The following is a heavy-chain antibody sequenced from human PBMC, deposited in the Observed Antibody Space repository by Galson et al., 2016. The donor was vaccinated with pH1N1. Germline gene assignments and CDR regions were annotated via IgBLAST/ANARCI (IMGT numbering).Heavy chain of an antibody. CDR1: GYTFTRYG. CDR3: ARDSRGGNWKYGMDV. J-gene: IGHJ6*02. V-gene: IGHV1-18*01. Sequence: SVKVSCKASGYTFTRYGITWVRQAPGQGLEWMGWISAYNGNTMYAQKVQGRVTMTTDTSTSTAYMELRTLRSDDTAVYYCARDSRGGNWKYGMDVWGQGTTVTVSS. D-gene: IGHD2-15*01. CDR2: ISAYNGNT.